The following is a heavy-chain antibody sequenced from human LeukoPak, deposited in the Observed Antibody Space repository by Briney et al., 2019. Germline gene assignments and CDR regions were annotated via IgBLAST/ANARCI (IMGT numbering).Heavy chain of an antibody. Sequence: PSETLSLTCTVSGGSISSSSYYWGWIRQPPGKGLEWIGSIYYSGSTYYNPSLKSRVTISVDTSKNQFSLKLSSVTAADTAVYYCARGFQTPSYYDFWSGYFRSGFDYWGQGTLVTVSS. J-gene: IGHJ4*02. CDR1: GGSISSSSYY. CDR3: ARGFQTPSYYDFWSGYFRSGFDY. D-gene: IGHD3-3*01. V-gene: IGHV4-39*01. CDR2: IYYSGST.